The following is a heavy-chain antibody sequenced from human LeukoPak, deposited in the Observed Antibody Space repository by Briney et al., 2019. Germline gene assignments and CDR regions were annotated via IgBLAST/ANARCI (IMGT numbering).Heavy chain of an antibody. CDR3: ARVAGHYYDSSGNCYYYGLDV. J-gene: IGHJ6*02. V-gene: IGHV4-59*01. Sequence: SETLSLTCTVSGDSISNYYWSWIRQPPGKGLEWIGYIYSGGNTNYNPSLKSRVTMSVDTSKNQVSLKLGSVTAADTALYYCARVAGHYYDSSGNCYYYGLDVWGQGTTVTVSS. CDR1: GDSISNYY. D-gene: IGHD3-22*01. CDR2: IYSGGNT.